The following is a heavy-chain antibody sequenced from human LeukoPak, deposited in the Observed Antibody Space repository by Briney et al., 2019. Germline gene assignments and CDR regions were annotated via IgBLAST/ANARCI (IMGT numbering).Heavy chain of an antibody. J-gene: IGHJ4*02. CDR2: IKQDGSEK. CDR3: ATRDGSPGY. CDR1: AFTFSSYW. Sequence: GSLRLSCAASAFTFSSYWMSWVRQAPGKGLEWVANIKQDGSEKYYVDSVKGRFTISRDNAKNSLYLQMNNLRAEDTAVYYCATRDGSPGYWGQGTLVSVSS. D-gene: IGHD5-24*01. V-gene: IGHV3-7*01.